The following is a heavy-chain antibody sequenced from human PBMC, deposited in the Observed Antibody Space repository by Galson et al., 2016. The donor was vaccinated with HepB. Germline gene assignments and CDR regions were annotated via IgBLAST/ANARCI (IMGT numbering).Heavy chain of an antibody. D-gene: IGHD3-9*01. J-gene: IGHJ6*02. CDR1: GFTFSTYN. CDR2: ISSSGITI. CDR3: ARDVGYYDVLTGYSGEHYYYYYAMDV. Sequence: SLRLSCAASGFTFSTYNMNWVRQAPGKGLEWVSSISSSGITIYYADSVKGRFTISRDNAKNSMYLQMNSLRADDTAIYYCARDVGYYDVLTGYSGEHYYYYYAMDVWGQGTTVTVSS. V-gene: IGHV3-48*03.